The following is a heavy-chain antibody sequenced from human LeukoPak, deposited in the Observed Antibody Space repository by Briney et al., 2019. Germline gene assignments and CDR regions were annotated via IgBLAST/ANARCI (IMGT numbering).Heavy chain of an antibody. CDR1: GFSFTTYW. CDR3: ARDHSTIGRGYSSSWYPFDAFDI. Sequence: GSLRLSCAASGFSFTTYWMSWVRQAPGKGLEWIGEIYHSGSTNYNPSLKSRVTISVDKSKNQFSLKLSSVTAADTAVYYCARDHSTIGRGYSSSWYPFDAFDIWGQGTMVTVSS. D-gene: IGHD6-13*01. J-gene: IGHJ3*02. V-gene: IGHV4-4*02. CDR2: IYHSGST.